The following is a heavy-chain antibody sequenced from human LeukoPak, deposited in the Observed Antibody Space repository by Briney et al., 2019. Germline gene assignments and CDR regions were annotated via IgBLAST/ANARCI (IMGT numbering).Heavy chain of an antibody. CDR3: ARASLAIVVINYFDY. V-gene: IGHV1-2*02. CDR2: INPNSGGT. Sequence: ASVKVSCKASGYTFTGYYMHWVRQAPGQGLEWMGWINPNSGGTNYTQKFQGRVTMTRDTSISTAYMELSRLRSDDTAVYYCARASLAIVVINYFDYWGQGTLVTVSS. J-gene: IGHJ4*02. D-gene: IGHD3-22*01. CDR1: GYTFTGYY.